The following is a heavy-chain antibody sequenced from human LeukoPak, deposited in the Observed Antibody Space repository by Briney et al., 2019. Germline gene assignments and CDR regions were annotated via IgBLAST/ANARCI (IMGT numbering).Heavy chain of an antibody. J-gene: IGHJ4*02. CDR1: GFTFSSYG. Sequence: GGSLRLSCAASGFTFSSYGMHWVRQAPGKGLEWVAVIWYDGSNKYYADSVKGRFTTSRDNSKNTLYLQMNSLRAEDTAVYYCASQRYSSGWYQVDYWGQGTLVTVSS. CDR3: ASQRYSSGWYQVDY. V-gene: IGHV3-33*01. D-gene: IGHD6-19*01. CDR2: IWYDGSNK.